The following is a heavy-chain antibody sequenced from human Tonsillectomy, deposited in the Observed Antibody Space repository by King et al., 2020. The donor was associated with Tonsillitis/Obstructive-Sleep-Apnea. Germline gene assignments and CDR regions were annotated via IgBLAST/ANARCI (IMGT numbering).Heavy chain of an antibody. CDR1: GGSISSYY. Sequence: VQLQESGPGLVKPSETLSLTCTVSGGSISSYYWSWIRQPAGKGLEWIGRIYTSGSTNYNPTLKSRVTMSVDTSKNQFSLTLSSVTAADTAVYYCARDYYDSSFDAVDIWGQGTMVTVSS. D-gene: IGHD3-22*01. J-gene: IGHJ3*02. V-gene: IGHV4-4*07. CDR3: ARDYYDSSFDAVDI. CDR2: IYTSGST.